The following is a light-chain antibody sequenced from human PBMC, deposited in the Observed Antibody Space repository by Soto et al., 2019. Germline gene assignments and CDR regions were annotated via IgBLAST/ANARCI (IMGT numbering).Light chain of an antibody. J-gene: IGKJ4*01. V-gene: IGKV3D-20*01. Sequence: EIVLTQSPATLSLSPGERATLSCGASQSVTNNYLAWYQQKPGLAPRLLIYDASSRATGIPDRFSGSGSRTDFTLTISRLEPEDFAVYYCQQYGSSPPLTFGGGTRVEIK. CDR3: QQYGSSPPLT. CDR1: QSVTNNY. CDR2: DAS.